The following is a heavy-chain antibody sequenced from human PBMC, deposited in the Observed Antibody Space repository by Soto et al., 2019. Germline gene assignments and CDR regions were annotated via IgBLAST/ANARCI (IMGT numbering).Heavy chain of an antibody. CDR2: IVVGSGNT. CDR1: GFTFTSSA. D-gene: IGHD1-26*01. J-gene: IGHJ6*02. CDR3: AALYSGSYPYSYYYGMDV. V-gene: IGHV1-58*02. Sequence: SVKVSCKASGFTFTSSAMQWVRQARGQRLEWIGWIVVGSGNTNYAQKFQERVTITRDMSTSTAYMELSSLRSEDTAVYYSAALYSGSYPYSYYYGMDVWGQGTTVTVS.